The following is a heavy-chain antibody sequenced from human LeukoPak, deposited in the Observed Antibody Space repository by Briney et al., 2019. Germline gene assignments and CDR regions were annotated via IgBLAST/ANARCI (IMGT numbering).Heavy chain of an antibody. J-gene: IGHJ4*02. Sequence: GGSLRLSCAASGFTFTSYAMSWVRQAPGKGLELVSAISGSGGSTYYADSVKGRFTISSDNSKNTLYLQMNSLRAEDTAVYYCAKRGAEVGATVAPGDYWGQGTLVTVSS. CDR3: AKRGAEVGATVAPGDY. CDR1: GFTFTSYA. V-gene: IGHV3-23*01. D-gene: IGHD1-26*01. CDR2: ISGSGGST.